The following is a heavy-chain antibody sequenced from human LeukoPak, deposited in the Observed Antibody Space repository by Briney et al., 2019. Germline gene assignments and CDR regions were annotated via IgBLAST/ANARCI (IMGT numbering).Heavy chain of an antibody. V-gene: IGHV3-48*04. CDR3: ARVDYSDSAGEDY. J-gene: IGHJ4*02. CDR2: ISSSSGTI. D-gene: IGHD4-11*01. Sequence: GGSLRLSCAASGFTFSRFSMNWVRQAPGKGLEWVSYISSSSGTIYYADSVKGRFTISRDNAKNSLYLQMNSLRAEDTAVYYCARVDYSDSAGEDYWGQGTLVTVSS. CDR1: GFTFSRFS.